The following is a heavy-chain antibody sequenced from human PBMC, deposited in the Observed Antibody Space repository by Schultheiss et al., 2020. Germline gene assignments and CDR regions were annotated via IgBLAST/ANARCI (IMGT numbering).Heavy chain of an antibody. CDR3: AGIEMATIFDY. CDR2: IFYTGST. V-gene: IGHV4-34*12. J-gene: IGHJ4*02. Sequence: SETLSLTCAVYGGSFSGYYWSWIRQPPGKGLEWIGYIFYTGSTYYNPSLKSRVTIYVDTSKNQFSLKLSSVTAADTAVYYCAGIEMATIFDYWGQGTLVTVSS. D-gene: IGHD5-24*01. CDR1: GGSFSGYY.